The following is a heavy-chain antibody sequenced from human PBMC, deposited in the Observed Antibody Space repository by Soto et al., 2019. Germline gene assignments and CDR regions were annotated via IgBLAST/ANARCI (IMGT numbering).Heavy chain of an antibody. CDR1: GYRCVPHC. CDR2: IFLDDSET. CDR3: ARFQYSLSHYLDF. J-gene: IGHJ4*02. Sequence: XEFQKISWRGVGYRCVPHCIAWLRQIHGKGLEWMGTIFLDDSETRYSPTFQGQVTISADKSISTAYLQWRSLKASDSAIYYRARFQYSLSHYLDFWGQGTRVTVS. V-gene: IGHV5-51*01. D-gene: IGHD5-18*01.